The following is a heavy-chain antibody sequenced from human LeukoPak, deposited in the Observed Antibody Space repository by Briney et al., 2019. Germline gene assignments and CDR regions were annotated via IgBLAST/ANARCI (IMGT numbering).Heavy chain of an antibody. CDR2: IIPILGIA. CDR1: GGTFSSYA. Sequence: SVKVSCKASGGTFSSYAMSWVRQAPGQGLEWMGRIIPILGIANYAQKFQGRVTITADKSTSTAYMELSSLRSEDTAVYYCARGGGYSYENWFDPWGQGTLVTVSS. CDR3: ARGGGYSYENWFDP. V-gene: IGHV1-69*04. J-gene: IGHJ5*02. D-gene: IGHD5-18*01.